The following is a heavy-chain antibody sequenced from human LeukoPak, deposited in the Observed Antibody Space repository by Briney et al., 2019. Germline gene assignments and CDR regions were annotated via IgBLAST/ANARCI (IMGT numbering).Heavy chain of an antibody. CDR2: IWYDGSNK. CDR1: GFTFSSYA. D-gene: IGHD2-15*01. J-gene: IGHJ4*02. CDR3: ARGRGAAAPYYFDY. V-gene: IGHV3-33*08. Sequence: GGSLRLSCAASGFTFSSYAMSWVRQAPGKGLEWVAVIWYDGSNKYYADSVKGRFTISRDNSKNTLYLQMNSLRAEDTAVYYCARGRGAAAPYYFDYWGQGTLVTVSS.